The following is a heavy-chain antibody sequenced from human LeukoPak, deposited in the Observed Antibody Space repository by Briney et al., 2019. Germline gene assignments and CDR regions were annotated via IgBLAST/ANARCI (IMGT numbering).Heavy chain of an antibody. CDR1: GYSISSGYY. V-gene: IGHV4-38-2*01. D-gene: IGHD1-1*01. CDR2: IYHSGST. J-gene: IGHJ6*03. CDR3: ARVFPTGHYYYMDV. Sequence: ASQTLSLTCAVSGYSISSGYYWGWIRQPPGKGLEWIGSIYHSGSTYYNPSLKSRVTISVDTSKNQFSLKLSSVTAADTAVYYCARVFPTGHYYYMDVWGKGTTVTVSS.